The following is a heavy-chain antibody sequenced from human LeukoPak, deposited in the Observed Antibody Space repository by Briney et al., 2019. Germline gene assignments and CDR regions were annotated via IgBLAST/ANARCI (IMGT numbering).Heavy chain of an antibody. CDR2: IYTSGST. Sequence: SETLSLTCTVSGGSISSYYWSWIRQPAGKGLEWIGRIYTSGSTNYNSSLKSRVTMSVDTSKNQFSLKLSSVTAADTAVYYCARDRLGYYGSGSHAFGMDVWGQGTTVTVSS. D-gene: IGHD3-10*01. J-gene: IGHJ6*02. V-gene: IGHV4-4*07. CDR3: ARDRLGYYGSGSHAFGMDV. CDR1: GGSISSYY.